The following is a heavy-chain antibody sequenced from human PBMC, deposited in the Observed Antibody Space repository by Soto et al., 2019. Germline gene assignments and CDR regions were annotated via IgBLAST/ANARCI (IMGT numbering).Heavy chain of an antibody. D-gene: IGHD3-22*01. V-gene: IGHV3-30*18. CDR1: GFTFSSYG. CDR2: ISYDGSNK. J-gene: IGHJ6*02. Sequence: QVQLVESGGGVVQPGRSLRLSCAASGFTFSSYGMHWVRQAPGKGLEWVAVISYDGSNKYYADSVKGRFTISRDNSKNTLYLQMNSLRAEDTAVYYCAKAQITMISYYYYGMDVWGQGTTVTVSS. CDR3: AKAQITMISYYYYGMDV.